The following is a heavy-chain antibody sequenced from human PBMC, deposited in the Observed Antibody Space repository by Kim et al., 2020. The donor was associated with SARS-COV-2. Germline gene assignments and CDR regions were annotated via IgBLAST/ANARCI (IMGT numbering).Heavy chain of an antibody. CDR3: ARDDSTGYYYLDT. D-gene: IGHD3-22*01. Sequence: YYVDSVKGRFTISRDNAKNSLYLQMNCLRAEDTAVYYCARDDSTGYYYLDTWGRGTLVTVSS. J-gene: IGHJ4*02. V-gene: IGHV3-7*01.